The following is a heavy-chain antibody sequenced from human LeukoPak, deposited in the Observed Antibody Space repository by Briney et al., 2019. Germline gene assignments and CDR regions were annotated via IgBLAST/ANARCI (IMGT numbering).Heavy chain of an antibody. CDR2: ISNNGGRT. CDR1: GFSFSSNT. Sequence: PGGSLRLSCAGSGFSFSSNTMSWVRQAPGRGLEWVSAISNNGGRTDYADSMKGRFTISRDNSKSTLYLHMDSLRAEDTAVYYCARDEDTSALSEYWGQGTLVTVSS. D-gene: IGHD2/OR15-2a*01. CDR3: ARDEDTSALSEY. J-gene: IGHJ4*02. V-gene: IGHV3-23*01.